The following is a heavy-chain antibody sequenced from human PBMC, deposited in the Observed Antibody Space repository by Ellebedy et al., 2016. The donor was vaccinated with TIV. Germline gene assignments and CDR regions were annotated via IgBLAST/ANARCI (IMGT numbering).Heavy chain of an antibody. Sequence: MPSETLSLTCTVSGGSISSSSYYWGWIRQPPGMGLEWIGTNYYSGSTYYNPSLKRRVTISVDTSKNQFSLKLSSVTAADTAVYYCARHVQMEWLLSPVYGMDVWGQGTTVTVSS. J-gene: IGHJ6*02. D-gene: IGHD3-3*01. CDR2: NYYSGST. CDR1: GGSISSSSYY. V-gene: IGHV4-39*01. CDR3: ARHVQMEWLLSPVYGMDV.